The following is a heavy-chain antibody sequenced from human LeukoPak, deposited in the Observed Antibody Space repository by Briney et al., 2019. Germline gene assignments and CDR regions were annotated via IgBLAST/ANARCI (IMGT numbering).Heavy chain of an antibody. Sequence: PGGSLRLSCAASGFTFDDYAMHWVRQAPGKGLEWVSLISGDGVKTHYADSVQGRFTISRDNSKKSLFLQMNSLRTEDTALYYCAKDISMIVVVTPSWAFDIWGQGTIVTVSS. J-gene: IGHJ3*02. V-gene: IGHV3-43*02. CDR2: ISGDGVKT. CDR3: AKDISMIVVVTPSWAFDI. D-gene: IGHD3-22*01. CDR1: GFTFDDYA.